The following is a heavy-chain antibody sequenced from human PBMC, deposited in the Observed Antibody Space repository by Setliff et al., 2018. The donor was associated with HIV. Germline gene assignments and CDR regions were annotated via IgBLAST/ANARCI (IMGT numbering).Heavy chain of an antibody. D-gene: IGHD4-17*01. Sequence: ASVKVSCKVSGYTLTELSVYWVRQAPGKGLEWMGGFVPEHSETIYAQKFQGRVTMTEDTSTDTAFMELSGLTSEDTAVYYCATRGDLLGRRASTVTVYYYYLDVWGDGTTVTVSS. V-gene: IGHV1-24*01. CDR3: ATRGDLLGRRASTVTVYYYYLDV. J-gene: IGHJ6*03. CDR2: FVPEHSET. CDR1: GYTLTELS.